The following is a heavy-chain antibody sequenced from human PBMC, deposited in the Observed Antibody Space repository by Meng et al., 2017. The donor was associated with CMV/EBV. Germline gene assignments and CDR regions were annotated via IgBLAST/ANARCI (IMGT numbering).Heavy chain of an antibody. Sequence: ASVKVSCKASGYTFTSYDINWVRQATGQGLEWMGWMNPNSGNTGYAQKFQGRVTMTRNTSISTAYMELSSLRSEDTAVYYCARTRGDDSSGYFPNWFDPWGQGTLVTVSS. CDR1: GYTFTSYD. V-gene: IGHV1-8*01. D-gene: IGHD3-22*01. J-gene: IGHJ5*02. CDR3: ARTRGDDSSGYFPNWFDP. CDR2: MNPNSGNT.